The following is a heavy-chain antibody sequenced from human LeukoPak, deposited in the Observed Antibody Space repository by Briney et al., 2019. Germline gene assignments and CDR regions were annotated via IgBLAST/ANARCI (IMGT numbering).Heavy chain of an antibody. D-gene: IGHD3-9*01. CDR3: AREGEDDILSGYRPGFDY. CDR2: INPSGGST. J-gene: IGHJ4*02. CDR1: GYTFTSYY. Sequence: ASVKVSCKASGYTFTSYYMHWVRQAPGQGLEWMGIINPSGGSTSYAQKFQGRVTMTRDTPTSTVYMELSSLRSEDTAVYYCAREGEDDILSGYRPGFDYWGQGTLVTVSS. V-gene: IGHV1-46*01.